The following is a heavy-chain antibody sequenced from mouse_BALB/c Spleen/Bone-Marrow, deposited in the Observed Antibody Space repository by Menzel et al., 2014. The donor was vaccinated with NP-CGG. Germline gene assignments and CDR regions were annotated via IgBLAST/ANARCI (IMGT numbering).Heavy chain of an antibody. V-gene: IGHV5-9-2*01. CDR3: ARHAYYDQTEVSFVY. Sequence: VQLKQSGGGLVKSGGSLKLSCAASGFTFSNYGMSWVRQTPEKRLEWVATISGGGSYTFYSDRVKGRFTISRDNAKNNLYLQLSSLRSEDTALYYCARHAYYDQTEVSFVYWGQGTLVTVSA. CDR1: GFTFSNYG. D-gene: IGHD2-4*01. J-gene: IGHJ3*01. CDR2: ISGGGSYT.